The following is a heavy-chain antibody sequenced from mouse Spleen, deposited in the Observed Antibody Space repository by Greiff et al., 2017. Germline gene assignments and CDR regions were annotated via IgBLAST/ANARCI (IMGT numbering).Heavy chain of an antibody. CDR2: ISSGGSYT. D-gene: IGHD2-1*01. J-gene: IGHJ4*01. CDR3: ARHGDYGNYVAMDY. V-gene: IGHV5-9-3*01. CDR1: GFTFSSYA. Sequence: EVQLVESGGGLVKPGGSLKLSCAASGFTFSSYAMSWVRQTPEKRLEWVATISSGGSYTYYPDSVKGRFTISRDNAKNTLYLQMSSLRSEDTAMYYCARHGDYGNYVAMDYWGQGTSVTVSS.